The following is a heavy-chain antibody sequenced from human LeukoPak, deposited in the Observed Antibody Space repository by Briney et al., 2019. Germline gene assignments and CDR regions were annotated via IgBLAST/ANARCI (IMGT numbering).Heavy chain of an antibody. V-gene: IGHV4-34*01. CDR1: GGSFSGYY. J-gene: IGHJ4*02. Sequence: PSETLSLTCAVYGGSFSGYYWTWIRQPPGKGLEWVGEINHSRNTNYSPSLKSRATISVDTSKNQFSLTLSSVTAADTAVYYCARDLMGIAYRGAFYYWGQGTLVTVSS. CDR2: INHSRNT. D-gene: IGHD6-13*01. CDR3: ARDLMGIAYRGAFYY.